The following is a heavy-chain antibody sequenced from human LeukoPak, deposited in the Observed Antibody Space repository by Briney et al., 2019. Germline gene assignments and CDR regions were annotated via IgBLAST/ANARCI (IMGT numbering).Heavy chain of an antibody. J-gene: IGHJ4*02. CDR1: GGSFSGYY. CDR3: ARGRGYFDY. CDR2: INHSGST. D-gene: IGHD3-10*01. Sequence: PSETLSLTCAVYGGSFSGYYWSWIRQPPGKGLEWIGEINHSGSTSYNPSLKSRVTISVDTSKNQFSLKLSSVTAADTAVYYCARGRGYFDYWGQGTLVTVSS. V-gene: IGHV4-34*01.